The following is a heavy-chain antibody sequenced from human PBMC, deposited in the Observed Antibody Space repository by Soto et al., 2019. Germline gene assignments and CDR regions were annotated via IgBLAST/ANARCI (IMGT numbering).Heavy chain of an antibody. Sequence: EVQLVESGGGLVHPGGSLKLSCAASGFPFNGSAMHWVRQASGKGLEWVGRIRSKPNNYATAYAASLKGRLTISRDDSKNTAYLQMNSLKTEDTAVYYCAGDFYYNMDVWGQGTTVTVSS. CDR3: AGDFYYNMDV. J-gene: IGHJ6*02. CDR2: IRSKPNNYAT. CDR1: GFPFNGSA. V-gene: IGHV3-73*02.